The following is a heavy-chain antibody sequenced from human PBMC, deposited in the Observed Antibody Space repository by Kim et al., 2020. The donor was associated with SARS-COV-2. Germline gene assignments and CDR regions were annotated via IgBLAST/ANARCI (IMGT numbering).Heavy chain of an antibody. J-gene: IGHJ4*02. Sequence: YANIASSVKRRFTISRDNAKNTLYLQMSSLRAEDTAVYFCARGGQEWLRDFWGQGTLVTVSS. V-gene: IGHV3-11*06. D-gene: IGHD6-19*01. CDR3: ARGGQEWLRDF. CDR2: YA.